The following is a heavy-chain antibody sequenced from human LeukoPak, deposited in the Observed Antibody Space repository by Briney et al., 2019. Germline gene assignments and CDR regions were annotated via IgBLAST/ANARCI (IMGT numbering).Heavy chain of an antibody. Sequence: ASVKVSCKASGYTFTSYAMNWVRQAPGQGLEWMGWINTNTGNPTYAQGFTGRFVFSLDTSVSTAYLQISSLKAEDTAVYYCAREKWLFDRHYYYGMDVWGQGTTVTVSS. D-gene: IGHD3-22*01. CDR1: GYTFTSYA. V-gene: IGHV7-4-1*02. CDR2: INTNTGNP. J-gene: IGHJ6*02. CDR3: AREKWLFDRHYYYGMDV.